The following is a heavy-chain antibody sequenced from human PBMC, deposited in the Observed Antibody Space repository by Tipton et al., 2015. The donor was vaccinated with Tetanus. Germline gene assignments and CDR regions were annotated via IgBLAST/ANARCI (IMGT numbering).Heavy chain of an antibody. J-gene: IGHJ4*01. CDR3: ATVGLVTASVKY. Sequence: TLSLTCTVSGGSISSPSYYWGWIRQPPGKGLEWIGSVYYSGTTYYNPSLRNRLTVSRDTSKNQFSLKLTSVTAADTAVYYCATVGLVTASVKYWGQGTLVTVSS. V-gene: IGHV4-39*07. D-gene: IGHD2-21*02. CDR1: GGSISSPSYY. CDR2: VYYSGTT.